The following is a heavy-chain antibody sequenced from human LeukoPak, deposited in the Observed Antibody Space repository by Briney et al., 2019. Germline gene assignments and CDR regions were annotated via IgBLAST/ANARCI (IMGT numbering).Heavy chain of an antibody. CDR2: ISHSGST. D-gene: IGHD3-10*01. V-gene: IGHV4-34*01. Sequence: SETLSLTCAVYGGSFSGYYWSWIRQPPGKGLEWIGEISHSGSTNYNPSLKSRVTISVDTSKNQFSLKLSSVTAADTAVYYCARATMVRGVIRHFFDYWGQGTLVTVSS. J-gene: IGHJ4*02. CDR3: ARATMVRGVIRHFFDY. CDR1: GGSFSGYY.